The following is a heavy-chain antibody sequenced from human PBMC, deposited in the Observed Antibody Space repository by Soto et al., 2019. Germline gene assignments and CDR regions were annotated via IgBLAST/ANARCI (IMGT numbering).Heavy chain of an antibody. CDR1: GFTFSSYA. CDR3: ARGYSSSSAAFDY. V-gene: IGHV3-30-3*01. D-gene: IGHD6-13*01. CDR2: ISYDASNK. Sequence: QVQLVESGGGVVQPGRSLRLSCAASGFTFSSYAVHWVRQAPGKGLEWVAVISYDASNKYYADSVKGRFTISRDNSKNTLYLQMHSLRAEDTAVYYCARGYSSSSAAFDYWGQGTLVTVSS. J-gene: IGHJ4*02.